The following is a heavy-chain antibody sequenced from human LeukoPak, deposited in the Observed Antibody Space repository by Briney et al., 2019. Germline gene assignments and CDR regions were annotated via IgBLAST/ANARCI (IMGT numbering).Heavy chain of an antibody. J-gene: IGHJ4*02. CDR1: GGSISSYY. CDR3: ARVIAAAAPIDY. CDR2: IYYSGST. V-gene: IGHV4-59*01. Sequence: SETLSLTCTVSGGSISSYYWSWIRQPPGKGLEWIGYIYYSGSTNYNPSLKSRVTISVDTSKNQFSLKLSSVTAADTAVYYCARVIAAAAPIDYWGQGTLVTVSS. D-gene: IGHD6-13*01.